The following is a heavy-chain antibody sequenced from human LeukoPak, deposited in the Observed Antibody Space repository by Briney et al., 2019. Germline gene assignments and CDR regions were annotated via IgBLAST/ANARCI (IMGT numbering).Heavy chain of an antibody. Sequence: GASVKVSCKASGYTFTGYYMHWVRQAPGQGLEWMGWINPNSGGTNYAQKFQGRVTMTRDTSISTAYMELSRLRSDDTAVYYCARGRITMVRGVTGSWFDPWGQGTLVTVSS. V-gene: IGHV1-2*02. J-gene: IGHJ5*02. CDR3: ARGRITMVRGVTGSWFDP. CDR1: GYTFTGYY. D-gene: IGHD3-10*01. CDR2: INPNSGGT.